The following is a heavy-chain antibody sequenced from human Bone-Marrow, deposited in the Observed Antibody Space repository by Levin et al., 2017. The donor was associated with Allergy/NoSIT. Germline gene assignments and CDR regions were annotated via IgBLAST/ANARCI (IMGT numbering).Heavy chain of an antibody. D-gene: IGHD6-19*01. V-gene: IGHV7-4-1*02. CDR1: GYTLTRYG. J-gene: IGHJ6*03. CDR3: ARSTGWLEYYMDG. Sequence: ASVKVSCMASGYTLTRYGLNWVRQAPGQGLEWMGWISTNTGNPTYAQGFTGRFVFSLDTPVSTAYLQISSLKAEDTAVYYCARSTGWLEYYMDGWGKGTTVTVSS. CDR2: ISTNTGNP.